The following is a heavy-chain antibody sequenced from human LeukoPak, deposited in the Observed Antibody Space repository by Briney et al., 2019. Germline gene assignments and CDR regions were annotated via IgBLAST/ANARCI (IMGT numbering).Heavy chain of an antibody. CDR3: ERGGAVPPDAKSWFDP. CDR1: GYTFTNYG. Sequence: GASVKVSCKASGYTFTNYGISWVRQAPGQGLEWVGWISDYNGNTNYAQMVHGRVTMTTDKSTTTAYMELRSLRSDDTAVYYCERGGAVPPDAKSWFDPWGQGTLVAASS. J-gene: IGHJ5*02. CDR2: ISDYNGNT. D-gene: IGHD2-2*01. V-gene: IGHV1-18*01.